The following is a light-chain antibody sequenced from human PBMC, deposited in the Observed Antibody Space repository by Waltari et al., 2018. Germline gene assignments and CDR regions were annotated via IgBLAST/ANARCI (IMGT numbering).Light chain of an antibody. CDR3: AAWDRSLRIVV. CDR1: SSNIGVEN. Sequence: QSVLTQPPSASGTPGQRVPIFCSGLSSNIGVENVNWFQQFPGTAPNHLTLRSFQRPSGVPDRFSGSKSGTSASLAINGLQSDDEADYYCAAWDRSLRIVVFGGGTKLTVL. CDR2: RSF. J-gene: IGLJ2*01. V-gene: IGLV1-44*01.